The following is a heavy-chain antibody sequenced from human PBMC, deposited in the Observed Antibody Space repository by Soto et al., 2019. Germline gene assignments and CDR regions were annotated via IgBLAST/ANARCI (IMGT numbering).Heavy chain of an antibody. CDR2: IYYSGST. J-gene: IGHJ4*02. Sequence: ETLSLTCTVSGGSISSYYWSWIRQPPGKGLEWIGYIYYSGSTNYNPSLKSRVTISVDTSKNQFSLKLSSVTAADTAVYYCARRYGVAYDFWGQGTLVTVSS. V-gene: IGHV4-59*08. CDR3: ARRYGVAYDF. D-gene: IGHD1-20*01. CDR1: GGSISSYY.